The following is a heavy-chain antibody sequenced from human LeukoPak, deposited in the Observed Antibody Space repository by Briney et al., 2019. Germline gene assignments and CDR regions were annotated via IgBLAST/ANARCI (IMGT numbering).Heavy chain of an antibody. CDR2: ISAYNGNT. J-gene: IGHJ6*02. CDR1: GYTFTSYG. Sequence: ASVKVSCKASGYTFTSYGISWVRQAPGQGLEWMGWISAYNGNTNYAQKLQGRVTMTTDTSTSTAYMELRSLRSDDTAVYYCAGVGNPEYPLAYYYGMDVWGQGTTVTVSS. V-gene: IGHV1-18*01. D-gene: IGHD2-2*01. CDR3: AGVGNPEYPLAYYYGMDV.